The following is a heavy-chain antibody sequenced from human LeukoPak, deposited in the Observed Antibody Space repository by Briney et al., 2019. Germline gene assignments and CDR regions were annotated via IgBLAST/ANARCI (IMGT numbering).Heavy chain of an antibody. J-gene: IGHJ4*02. CDR1: GYTFTSYY. CDR2: INPSEADT. D-gene: IGHD1-26*01. V-gene: IGHV1-46*01. Sequence: ASVKISCKASGYTFTSYYMHWARQAPGQGLEWIGIINPSEADTAYAQKFQGRVTVTMDTSTSTVYMELSALTSEDTALYFCSLGATDYWGQGTLVTVSS. CDR3: SLGATDY.